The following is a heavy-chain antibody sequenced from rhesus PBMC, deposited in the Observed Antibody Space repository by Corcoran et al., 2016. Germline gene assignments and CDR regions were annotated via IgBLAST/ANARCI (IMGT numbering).Heavy chain of an antibody. D-gene: IGHD2-21*01. CDR2: IVGDNGDT. V-gene: IGHV4-73*01. J-gene: IGHJ4*01. CDR1: GASISGHYY. Sequence: QVRLQQWGEGQVRPSDTLSLTCAVYGASISGHYYWTWIRQSPGRGLEWIGNIVGDNGDTKYKPSLKKRVTISTDTSKNQFSLKLRSVSAADTALYYCARGRDYWGRGTLVTVSS. CDR3: ARGRDY.